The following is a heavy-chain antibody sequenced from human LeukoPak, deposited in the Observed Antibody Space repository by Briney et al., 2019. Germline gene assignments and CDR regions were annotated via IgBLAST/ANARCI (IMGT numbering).Heavy chain of an antibody. CDR2: INPNSGAT. CDR1: GYTFNGYY. CDR3: ASGGQGAA. J-gene: IGHJ5*02. D-gene: IGHD3-3*01. Sequence: GASVKVSCKASGYTFNGYYIQWVRQAPGQGLEWMGLINPNSGATNYAQKFQGRVTMTRDTSINTAYMELGSLTSDDTAIYYCASGGQGAAWGQGTLVTVSS. V-gene: IGHV1-2*02.